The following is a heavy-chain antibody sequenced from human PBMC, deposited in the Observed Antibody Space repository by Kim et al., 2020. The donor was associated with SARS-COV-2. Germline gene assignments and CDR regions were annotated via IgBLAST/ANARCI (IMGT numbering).Heavy chain of an antibody. V-gene: IGHV1-2*02. Sequence: WVRQAPGQGLEWMGWSNVNSGATTYAQKFQGRVTLTRDTSVSTATMELNRLTSDDTAVYYCTREDYWGQGTLVTVSS. CDR3: TREDY. CDR2: SNVNSGAT. J-gene: IGHJ4*02.